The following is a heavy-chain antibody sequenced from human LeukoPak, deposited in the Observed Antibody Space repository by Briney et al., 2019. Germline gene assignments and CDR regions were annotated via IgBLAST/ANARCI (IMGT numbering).Heavy chain of an antibody. D-gene: IGHD3-22*01. CDR3: ARSSGYYYDIFDY. Sequence: GGSLRLSCAASGFTLDDYGMSWVRQAPGKGLEWVSGINWNGGSTGYADSVKGRFSISRDNAKNSLYLQMNSLRAEDTALYYCARSSGYYYDIFDYWGRGTLVTVSS. J-gene: IGHJ4*02. CDR2: INWNGGST. V-gene: IGHV3-20*04. CDR1: GFTLDDYG.